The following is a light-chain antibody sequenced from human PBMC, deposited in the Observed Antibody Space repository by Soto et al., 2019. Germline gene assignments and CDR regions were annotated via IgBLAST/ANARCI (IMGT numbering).Light chain of an antibody. CDR1: SNDVGGYNY. CDR2: EVS. V-gene: IGLV2-14*01. J-gene: IGLJ3*02. CDR3: TSFTTSSTWV. Sequence: QSALAQPASVSGSPGQSITISCTGTSNDVGGYNYVSWFQHHPGTAPKRMIYEVSNRPSGVSNSFSGSKSGNTASLTISGLQAEDEADYYCTSFTTSSTWVFGGGTKLTVL.